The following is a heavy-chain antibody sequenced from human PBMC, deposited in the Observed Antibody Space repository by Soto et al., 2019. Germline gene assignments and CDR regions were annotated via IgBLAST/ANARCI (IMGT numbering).Heavy chain of an antibody. J-gene: IGHJ6*02. Sequence: GASVKVSCKASGYTFTSYYMHWVRQAPGQGLEWMGIINPSGGSTSYAQKFQGRVTMTRDTSTSTVYMELSSLRSEDTAVYYCARSIAVAGQHYYYYYGMDVWGQGTTVTVSS. D-gene: IGHD6-19*01. CDR1: GYTFTSYY. CDR3: ARSIAVAGQHYYYYYGMDV. V-gene: IGHV1-46*01. CDR2: INPSGGST.